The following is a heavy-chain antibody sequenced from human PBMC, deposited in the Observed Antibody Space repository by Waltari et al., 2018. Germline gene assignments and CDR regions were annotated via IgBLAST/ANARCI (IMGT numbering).Heavy chain of an antibody. CDR3: ARPLWFGEMLDAFDI. J-gene: IGHJ3*02. D-gene: IGHD3-10*01. CDR1: GYSISSGYY. V-gene: IGHV4-38-2*01. Sequence: QVQLQESGPGLVKPSETLSLTCAVSGYSISSGYYWGWIRQPPGKGLEWIGSIYHSGSTYYNPSLKSRVTISVDTSKNQFSLKLSSVTAADTAVYYCARPLWFGEMLDAFDIWGQGTMVTVSS. CDR2: IYHSGST.